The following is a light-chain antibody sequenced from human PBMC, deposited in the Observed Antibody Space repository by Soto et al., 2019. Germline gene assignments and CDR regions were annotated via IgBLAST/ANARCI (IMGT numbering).Light chain of an antibody. CDR2: DAS. CDR3: QQYGTSPWT. CDR1: QSVSSNY. Sequence: EIVLTQSPGTLSXSPGEXXTLXXRXSQSVSSNYLGWYQQKPGQAPRLLIYDASSRATGIPDRFSGSGSGTDFTLTISRLEPEDFAVYYCQQYGTSPWTFGQGTKVEIK. V-gene: IGKV3-20*01. J-gene: IGKJ1*01.